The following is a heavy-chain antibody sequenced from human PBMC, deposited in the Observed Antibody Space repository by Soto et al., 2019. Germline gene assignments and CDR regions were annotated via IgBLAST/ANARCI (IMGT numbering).Heavy chain of an antibody. D-gene: IGHD3-10*01. CDR2: IYHSGST. CDR3: ASTGFGDTDDY. Sequence: LSLTCAVSGGSISSSNWCSLVRQPPGKGLEWIGEIYHSGSTNYNPSLKSRVTISVDKSKNQFSLKLSPVTAADTAVYYCASTGFGDTDDYWGQGTLVTVSS. J-gene: IGHJ4*02. V-gene: IGHV4-4*02. CDR1: GGSISSSNW.